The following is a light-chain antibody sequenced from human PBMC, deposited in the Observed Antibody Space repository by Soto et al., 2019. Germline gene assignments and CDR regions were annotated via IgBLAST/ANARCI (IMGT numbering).Light chain of an antibody. CDR2: AAS. V-gene: IGKV1-39*01. CDR3: QQSYSAPYT. J-gene: IGKJ2*01. Sequence: DIQMTQSPSSLSASVGDRVTITCRASQSIASYLNWYQQKPGKAPKILIYAASTLESEVPSRFRGSTSGADFTLTINILQPEDFATYYCQQSYSAPYTFGQGTKLES. CDR1: QSIASY.